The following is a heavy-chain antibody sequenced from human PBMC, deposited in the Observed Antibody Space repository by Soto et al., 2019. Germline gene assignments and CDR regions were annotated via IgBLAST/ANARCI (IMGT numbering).Heavy chain of an antibody. V-gene: IGHV3-30*18. J-gene: IGHJ6*02. Sequence: GGSLRLSCAASGFTFSSYGMHWVRQAPGKGLEWVAVISYDGSNKYYADSVKGRFTISRDNSKNTLYLQMNSLRAEDTAVYYCAKDVLRFLEWLAFYGMDVWGQGTTVTVS. D-gene: IGHD3-3*01. CDR3: AKDVLRFLEWLAFYGMDV. CDR1: GFTFSSYG. CDR2: ISYDGSNK.